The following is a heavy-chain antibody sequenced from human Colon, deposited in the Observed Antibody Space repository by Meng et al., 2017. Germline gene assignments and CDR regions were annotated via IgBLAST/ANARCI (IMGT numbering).Heavy chain of an antibody. CDR1: GDSVSSNRAV. J-gene: IGHJ4*03. CDR2: TWYRSRWYS. Sequence: APELVKSPQTLSLPCAISGDSVSSNRAVWNWIRQTPSRGLEWLGRTWYRSRWYSDYAPSLKSRISVDPDTSKNEFSLQLHSVTPDDTAVYYCARGLGGYENDYWGQGKLVTVSS. D-gene: IGHD5-12*01. CDR3: ARGLGGYENDY. V-gene: IGHV6-1*01.